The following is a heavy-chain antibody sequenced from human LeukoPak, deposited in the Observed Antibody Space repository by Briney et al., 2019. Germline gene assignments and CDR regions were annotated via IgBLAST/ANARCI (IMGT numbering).Heavy chain of an antibody. CDR3: ASRYSSSSPGDY. V-gene: IGHV3-30-3*01. D-gene: IGHD6-6*01. CDR2: ISYDGSNK. Sequence: GGSLRLSCAASGFTFSSYAMHWVRQAPGKGLEWVAVISYDGSNKYYADSVKGRFTISRDNSKNTLYLQMNSLRAEDTAVYYCASRYSSSSPGDYWGQGTLVTVSS. J-gene: IGHJ4*02. CDR1: GFTFSSYA.